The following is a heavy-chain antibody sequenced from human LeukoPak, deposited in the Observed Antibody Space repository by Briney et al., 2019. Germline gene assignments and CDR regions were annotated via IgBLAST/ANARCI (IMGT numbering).Heavy chain of an antibody. V-gene: IGHV4-38-2*02. Sequence: PSETLSLTCTVSGYSISSGYYWAWLRQSPGKGLEWIGNVYHDGRTYYNPSLKSRVTISVDTSTNQFSLKLSSVTATDTALYYCARGYSSSWYYIWFDPWGQGTLVTVSS. CDR3: ARGYSSSWYYIWFDP. CDR1: GYSISSGYY. CDR2: VYHDGRT. J-gene: IGHJ5*02. D-gene: IGHD6-13*01.